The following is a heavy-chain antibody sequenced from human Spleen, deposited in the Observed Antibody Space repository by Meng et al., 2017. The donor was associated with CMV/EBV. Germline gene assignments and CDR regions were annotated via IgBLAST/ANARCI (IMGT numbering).Heavy chain of an antibody. CDR1: GGSISSYY. CDR2: LYYSGST. CDR3: ARGDEADNWFDP. J-gene: IGHJ5*02. V-gene: IGHV4-59*12. Sequence: SETLSLTCTVSGGSISSYYWSWIRQPPGKGLEWIGCLYYSGSTNYNPSLKSRVTISVDTSKNQFSLKLSSVTAADTAVYYCARGDEADNWFDPWGQGTLVTVSS.